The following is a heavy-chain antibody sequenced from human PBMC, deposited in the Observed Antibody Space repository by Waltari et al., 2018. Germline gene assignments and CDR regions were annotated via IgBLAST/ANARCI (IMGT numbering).Heavy chain of an antibody. CDR3: ARFRDFGVTIKGYFDY. V-gene: IGHV1-18*01. CDR2: INTYNGDT. J-gene: IGHJ4*02. CDR1: GYTFTDYY. D-gene: IGHD3-3*01. Sequence: QVQLVQSGPEVKNPGASVKVSCKASGYTFTDYYIPWVRQAPGQGLEWMGWINTYNGDTNYAQKLQGRLTMTTDTSTSTASMELRSLKSDDSAVYYCARFRDFGVTIKGYFDYWGQGTLVTVSS.